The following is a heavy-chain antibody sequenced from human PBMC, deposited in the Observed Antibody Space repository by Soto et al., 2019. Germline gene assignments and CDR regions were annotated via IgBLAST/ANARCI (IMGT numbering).Heavy chain of an antibody. Sequence: QVQLQESGPGLVRPSETLSLTCSVSCGSISNYYWNWIRQPPGKGLEWIGYVYYSGSTHFHPSLKSRVTMSVDTSKNHFSLNLSSVTAADAAIYYCARAVNSGYPDTFDIWGQGTRVTVAS. CDR2: VYYSGST. D-gene: IGHD5-12*01. CDR3: ARAVNSGYPDTFDI. V-gene: IGHV4-59*01. J-gene: IGHJ3*02. CDR1: CGSISNYY.